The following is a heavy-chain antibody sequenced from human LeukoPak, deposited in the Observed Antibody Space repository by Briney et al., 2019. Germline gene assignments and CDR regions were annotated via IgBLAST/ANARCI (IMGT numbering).Heavy chain of an antibody. CDR1: GGSLSDYY. D-gene: IGHD6-13*01. CDR3: ARGLAAAGTTRWDFYYYMDV. J-gene: IGHJ6*03. CDR2: ISHRGRT. Sequence: SETVSLTCAVYGGSLSDYYGRWIRKSPGKALAWIGEISHRGRTYYNLSLKSRVTISIDTSKNPVSLALNSVPAADTAVYYCARGLAAAGTTRWDFYYYMDVWGKGTTVTVSS. V-gene: IGHV4-34*01.